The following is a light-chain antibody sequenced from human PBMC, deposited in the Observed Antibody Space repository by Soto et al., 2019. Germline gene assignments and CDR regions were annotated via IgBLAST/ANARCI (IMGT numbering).Light chain of an antibody. V-gene: IGLV1-40*01. CDR3: QAYDYSLTASV. CDR1: SPNLGAGYD. CDR2: GNR. J-gene: IGLJ3*02. Sequence: QSVMTQTPSVSGAPGQRVTLSCTGNSPNLGAGYDVHWYQQLPGAAPKLVIFGNRNWPSGVPERFSGSKSGTSASLAITGLQAEDEADSYCQAYDYSLTASVSGGGTKGTVL.